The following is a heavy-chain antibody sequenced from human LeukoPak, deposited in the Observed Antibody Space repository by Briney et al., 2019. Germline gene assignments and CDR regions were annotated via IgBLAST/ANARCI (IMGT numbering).Heavy chain of an antibody. CDR1: GYTFTGYY. D-gene: IGHD6-25*01. Sequence: GASVKVSCKASGYTFTGYYMHWVRQAPGQGLEWMGWINPNSGGTNYAQKFRGRVTMTGDRSISTAYMELSRLRSDDTAVYYCARERTPGSGYGVDYWGQGTVVTVSS. CDR3: ARERTPGSGYGVDY. CDR2: INPNSGGT. V-gene: IGHV1-2*02. J-gene: IGHJ4*02.